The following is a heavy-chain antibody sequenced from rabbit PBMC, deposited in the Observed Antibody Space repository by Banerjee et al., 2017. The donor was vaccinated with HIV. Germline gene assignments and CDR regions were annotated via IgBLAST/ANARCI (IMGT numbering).Heavy chain of an antibody. CDR1: GIDFSGHYD. CDR2: IYIGDGSM. D-gene: IGHD4-1*01. V-gene: IGHV1S45*01. J-gene: IGHJ4*01. Sequence: QEQLEESGGDLVKPEGTLTLTCTASGIDFSGHYDMCWVRQAPGKGLEWIGYIYIGDGSMYYANWAKGRFTISKASSTTVTLQMTSLTVADTATYFCARDLSYSSGRGANDLWGPGTLVTVS. CDR3: ARDLSYSSGRGANDL.